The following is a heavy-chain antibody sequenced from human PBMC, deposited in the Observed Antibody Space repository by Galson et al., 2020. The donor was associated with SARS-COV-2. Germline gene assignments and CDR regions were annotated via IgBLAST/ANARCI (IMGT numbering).Heavy chain of an antibody. J-gene: IGHJ6*02. CDR1: GSPITSSSYS. CDR3: ARREYYYSGLDV. D-gene: IGHD3-22*01. CDR2: TNYSGST. V-gene: IGHV4-39*07. Sequence: ASETLSLICSVSGSPITSSSYSWGWIRQSPGKRLEWVGHTNYSGSTDYNPSLKSRITIPVDTSKNLFSLTLRSVTAADPAVYYCARREYYYSGLDVWGLGTTVSFSS.